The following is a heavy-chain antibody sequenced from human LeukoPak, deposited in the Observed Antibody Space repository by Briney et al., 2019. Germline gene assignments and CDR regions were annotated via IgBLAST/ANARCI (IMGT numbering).Heavy chain of an antibody. CDR3: AKDLGIDPWYEPWFDP. J-gene: IGHJ5*02. CDR2: ISYDGSNK. V-gene: IGHV3-30*18. Sequence: GGSLRLSCAASGFTFSSYSMNWVRQAPGKGLEWVAVISYDGSNKYYADSVKGRFTISRDNSKNTLYLQMNSLRAEDTAVYYCAKDLGIDPWYEPWFDPWGQGTLVTVSS. D-gene: IGHD6-13*01. CDR1: GFTFSSYS.